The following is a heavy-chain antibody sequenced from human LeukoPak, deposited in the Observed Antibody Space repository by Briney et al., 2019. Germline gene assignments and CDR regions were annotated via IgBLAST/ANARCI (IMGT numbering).Heavy chain of an antibody. CDR2: ISYDGRSD. Sequence: GRSLRLSCAASGFTFSSFGMHWVRQAPGKGLEWVAVISYDGRSDYYADSVKGRFTISRDSPKNTLYLQMNSLRAEDTAVYYCARSEAVAWSFDLWGRGTLVTVSS. CDR1: GFTFSSFG. J-gene: IGHJ2*01. D-gene: IGHD6-19*01. CDR3: ARSEAVAWSFDL. V-gene: IGHV3-30*03.